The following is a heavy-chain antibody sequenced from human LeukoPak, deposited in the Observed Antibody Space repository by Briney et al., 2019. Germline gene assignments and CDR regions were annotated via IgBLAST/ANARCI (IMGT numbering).Heavy chain of an antibody. Sequence: PGGSLRLSCAASGFTFSSYGMHWVRQAPGKGLEWVAVIWYDGSNKYYADSVKGRFTISRDNSKNTLYLQMNSLRAEDTAVYHCASIVVVVAATLSTSDYYFDYWGQGTLVTVSS. CDR1: GFTFSSYG. CDR2: IWYDGSNK. CDR3: ASIVVVVAATLSTSDYYFDY. D-gene: IGHD2-15*01. J-gene: IGHJ4*02. V-gene: IGHV3-33*01.